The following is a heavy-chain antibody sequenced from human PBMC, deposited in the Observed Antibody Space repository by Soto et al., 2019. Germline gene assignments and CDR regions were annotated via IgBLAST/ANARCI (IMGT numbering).Heavy chain of an antibody. CDR1: GGSISTSNW. V-gene: IGHV4-4*02. CDR3: ARQSASYSNWFDP. D-gene: IGHD1-26*01. Sequence: SETLSLTCAVSGGSISTSNWWSWVRQPPGKGLEWIGEVYHSGSTNYNPSFKSRVAMSVDKSKNQFSLKLNSVTAADTAVYFCARQSASYSNWFDPWGQGTLVTVSS. J-gene: IGHJ5*02. CDR2: VYHSGST.